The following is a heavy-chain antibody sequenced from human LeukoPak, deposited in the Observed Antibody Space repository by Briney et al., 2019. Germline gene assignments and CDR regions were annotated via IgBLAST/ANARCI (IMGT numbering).Heavy chain of an antibody. D-gene: IGHD4-17*01. J-gene: IGHJ4*02. CDR2: ISGSGGST. Sequence: GGSLRLSCAASGFTFSSYAMGWVRQAPGKGLEWVSAISGSGGSTYYADSVKGRFTISRDNSRNTLYLQMNSLRAEDTAVYYCAKDSFYGDYFDYWGQGTLVTVSS. CDR3: AKDSFYGDYFDY. CDR1: GFTFSSYA. V-gene: IGHV3-23*01.